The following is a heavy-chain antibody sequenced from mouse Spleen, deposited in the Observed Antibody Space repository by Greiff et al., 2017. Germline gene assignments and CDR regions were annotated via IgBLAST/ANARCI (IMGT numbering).Heavy chain of an antibody. J-gene: IGHJ4*01. Sequence: QVQLQQSGAELVRPGASVTLSCKASGYTFTDYEMHWVKQTPVHGLEWIGAIDPETGGTAYNQKFKGKAILTADKSSSTAYMELRSLTSEDSAVYYCTRSTYDYDYYAMDYWGQGTSVTVSS. CDR2: IDPETGGT. CDR1: GYTFTDYE. V-gene: IGHV1-15*01. D-gene: IGHD2-4*01. CDR3: TRSTYDYDYYAMDY.